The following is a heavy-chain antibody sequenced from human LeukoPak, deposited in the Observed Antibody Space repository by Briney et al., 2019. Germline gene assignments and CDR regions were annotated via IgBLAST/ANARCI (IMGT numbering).Heavy chain of an antibody. CDR1: GGSFSGYY. CDR3: ARMTFYCSGGSCYSYYFDY. V-gene: IGHV4-34*01. D-gene: IGHD2-15*01. J-gene: IGHJ4*02. Sequence: SETLSLTCAVYGGSFSGYYWSWIRQPPGKGLEWIGEINHSGRANYNPSLKSRVTISVDTSKNQFSLKLSSVTAADTAVYYCARMTFYCSGGSCYSYYFDYWGQGTLVTVSS. CDR2: INHSGRA.